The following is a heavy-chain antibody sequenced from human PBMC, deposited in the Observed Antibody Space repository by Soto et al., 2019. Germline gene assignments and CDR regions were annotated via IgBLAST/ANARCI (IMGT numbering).Heavy chain of an antibody. V-gene: IGHV3-23*01. CDR1: GFPFSSYA. J-gene: IGHJ4*02. Sequence: PGGSLRLSCAASGFPFSSYAMTWVRQAPGKGLEWVSTIIGSGGNTYYADSVKGRFTISRDNSKNTLYLQMSSLRAEDTAIYYCAKLRVAATRGCIDYWGQGTLVTGSS. D-gene: IGHD2-15*01. CDR3: AKLRVAATRGCIDY. CDR2: IIGSGGNT.